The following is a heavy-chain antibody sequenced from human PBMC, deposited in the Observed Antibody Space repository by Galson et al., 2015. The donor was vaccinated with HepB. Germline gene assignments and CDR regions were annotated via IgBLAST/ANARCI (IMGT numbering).Heavy chain of an antibody. CDR2: IWYDGSNK. V-gene: IGHV3-33*06. D-gene: IGHD6-19*01. CDR1: GFTFSSYG. J-gene: IGHJ5*02. CDR3: AKDTGAVAPLRWSWFDP. Sequence: SLRLSCAASGFTFSSYGMHWVRQAPGKGLEWVAVIWYDGSNKCYADSVKGRFTISRDNSKNTLYLQMNSLRAEDTAVYYCAKDTGAVAPLRWSWFDPWGQGTLVTVSS.